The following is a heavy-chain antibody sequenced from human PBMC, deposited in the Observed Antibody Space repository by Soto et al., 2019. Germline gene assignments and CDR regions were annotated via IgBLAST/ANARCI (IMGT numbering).Heavy chain of an antibody. CDR2: IRSKANSYET. V-gene: IGHV3-73*02. CDR1: GFTFSGSA. J-gene: IGHJ4*02. Sequence: EVQLVESGGGLVQPGGSLKLSCAASGFTFSGSAMHWVRQASGKGLEWVGRIRSKANSYETAYAASVKGRFTISRDDSKTTAYLQMNSLKTEDTAVYYCTRGKDGERFDYRCQGTLVTVSS. D-gene: IGHD1-1*01. CDR3: TRGKDGERFDY.